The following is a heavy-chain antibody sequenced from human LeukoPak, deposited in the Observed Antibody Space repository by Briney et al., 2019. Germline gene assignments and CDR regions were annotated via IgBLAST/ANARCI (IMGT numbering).Heavy chain of an antibody. Sequence: GRSLRLSCAASGFTFNNYAMHWVRQAPGKGLEWVAVISYDGRNEYYADSVKGRFTISRDNSKNTLYLQMHSLRAEDTAVYYCARDRSSYEYYFDYWGQGTLVTVFS. D-gene: IGHD5-12*01. J-gene: IGHJ4*02. V-gene: IGHV3-30*04. CDR3: ARDRSSYEYYFDY. CDR1: GFTFNNYA. CDR2: ISYDGRNE.